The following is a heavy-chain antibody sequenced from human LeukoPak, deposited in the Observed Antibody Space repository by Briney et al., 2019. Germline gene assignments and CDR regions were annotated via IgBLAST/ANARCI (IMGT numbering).Heavy chain of an antibody. J-gene: IGHJ3*02. V-gene: IGHV3-23*01. CDR1: GFTFSSYA. Sequence: PEGSLRLSCAASGFTFSSYAMSWVRQAPGKGLEWVSAISGSGGSTYYADSVKGRFTISRDNSKNTLYLQMNSLRAEDTAVYYCAKRISGDSSGYYYRNDAFDIWGQGAMVTVSS. CDR3: AKRISGDSSGYYYRNDAFDI. D-gene: IGHD3-22*01. CDR2: ISGSGGST.